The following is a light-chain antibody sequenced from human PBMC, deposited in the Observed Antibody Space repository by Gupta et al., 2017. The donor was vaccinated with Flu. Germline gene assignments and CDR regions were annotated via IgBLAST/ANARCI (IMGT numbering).Light chain of an antibody. CDR1: QSVSTRY. Sequence: EIVLTQSPGTLSLSPGERATLSCRASQSVSTRYLAWYQQRPGQAPRLLMYGTSNRATGIPDRFSGSGSGTDFTLTISRREPEDFAVYYCQEYGTSSSYTFGQGTKLEIK. CDR2: GTS. J-gene: IGKJ2*01. V-gene: IGKV3-20*01. CDR3: QEYGTSSSYT.